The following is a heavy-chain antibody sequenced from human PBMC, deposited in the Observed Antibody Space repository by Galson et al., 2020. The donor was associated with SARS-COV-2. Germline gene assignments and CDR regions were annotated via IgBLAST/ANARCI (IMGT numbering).Heavy chain of an antibody. CDR1: GYTFTSYY. V-gene: IGHV1-46*01. CDR3: AGLDITTVASGRAFDI. Sequence: GESLKISCKASGYTFTSYYIHWVRQAPGQGLEWMGIIHPSGGSTSYAQNFQGRVTMTRDTSTSTVYMDLSSLRSEDTAVYYCAGLDITTVASGRAFDIWSQGTMVTVSS. D-gene: IGHD4-17*01. J-gene: IGHJ3*02. CDR2: IHPSGGST.